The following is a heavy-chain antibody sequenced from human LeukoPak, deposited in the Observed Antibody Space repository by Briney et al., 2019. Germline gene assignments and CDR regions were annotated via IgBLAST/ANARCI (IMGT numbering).Heavy chain of an antibody. CDR2: ISYDGSNK. D-gene: IGHD1-1*01. CDR3: ARDSTGPIDY. J-gene: IGHJ4*02. V-gene: IGHV3-30*03. CDR1: GFTFSSYG. Sequence: PGRSLRLSCAASGFTFSSYGMHWVRQAPGKGLEWVAVISYDGSNKYYADSVKGRFTISRDNSKNTLYLQMNSLRAEDTAVYYCARDSTGPIDYWGQGTLVTVSS.